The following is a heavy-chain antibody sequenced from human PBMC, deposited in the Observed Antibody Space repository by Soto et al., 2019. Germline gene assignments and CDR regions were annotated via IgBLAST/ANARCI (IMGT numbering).Heavy chain of an antibody. CDR3: ARRWGTGSPYFDY. D-gene: IGHD3-10*01. J-gene: IGHJ4*02. V-gene: IGHV4-39*01. CDR1: GGSISTYNYY. CDR2: IYNSGST. Sequence: SETLSLTCTVSGGSISTYNYYWGWLRQPPGKGLEWIGIIYNSGSTQYNPSLMSRVTISEDTSKNQFSLKLTSVTAADTAVYYCARRWGTGSPYFDYWGQGTLVTVSS.